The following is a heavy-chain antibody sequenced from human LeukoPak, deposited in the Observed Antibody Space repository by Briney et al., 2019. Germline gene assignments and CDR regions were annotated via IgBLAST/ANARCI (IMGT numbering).Heavy chain of an antibody. Sequence: SETLSLTCSVSGGSFSSYYWSWIRQPPGKGLEWSGYIYYSGSTNYNPSLKSRVTISVDTSKNQFSLKLSSVTAADTAVYYCARGPRVYCSGGSSYEFDYWGQGTLVTVSS. D-gene: IGHD2-15*01. J-gene: IGHJ4*02. V-gene: IGHV4-59*01. CDR2: IYYSGST. CDR1: GGSFSSYY. CDR3: ARGPRVYCSGGSSYEFDY.